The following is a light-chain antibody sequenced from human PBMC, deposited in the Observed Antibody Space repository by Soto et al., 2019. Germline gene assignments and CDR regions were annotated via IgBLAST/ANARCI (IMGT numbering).Light chain of an antibody. Sequence: DIQMTQSPSTLSASVGDRVTITCRASQSISSWLAWYQQKPGKAPKLLIYKASSLDSGVPSRFSGSGSGTEFTLTIRSLQTDDFATYYCQQYNSYPWTFGQGTKVEIK. CDR1: QSISSW. J-gene: IGKJ1*01. V-gene: IGKV1-5*03. CDR2: KAS. CDR3: QQYNSYPWT.